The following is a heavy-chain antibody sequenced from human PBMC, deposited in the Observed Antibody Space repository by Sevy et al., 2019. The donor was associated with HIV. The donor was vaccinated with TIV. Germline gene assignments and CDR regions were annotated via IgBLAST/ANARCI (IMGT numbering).Heavy chain of an antibody. J-gene: IGHJ4*02. Sequence: GSLRLSCAASGFIFSSYEMNWVRQAPGKGLEWISYISNSGSALYYSDSVKGRFTISRDNAKNSLYLQMNSLRVEDTAVYYCARDLPPSATTVAHFDCWGQGTQVTVSS. D-gene: IGHD4-17*01. CDR2: ISNSGSAL. V-gene: IGHV3-48*03. CDR3: ARDLPPSATTVAHFDC. CDR1: GFIFSSYE.